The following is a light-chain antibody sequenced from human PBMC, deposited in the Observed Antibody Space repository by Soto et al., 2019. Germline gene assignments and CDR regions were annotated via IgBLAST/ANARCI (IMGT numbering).Light chain of an antibody. J-gene: IGKJ1*01. CDR3: QQYGSSGT. CDR1: QSVSNNY. V-gene: IGKV3-20*01. Sequence: EIVLTQSPGTLSLSPGERATLSCRASQSVSNNYLAWYQQKPGQAPRLLIYGAYNRATGIPDRFSGSGSGTDFTLTISRLEPEDFAVYYCQQYGSSGTVGQGTKVHIK. CDR2: GAY.